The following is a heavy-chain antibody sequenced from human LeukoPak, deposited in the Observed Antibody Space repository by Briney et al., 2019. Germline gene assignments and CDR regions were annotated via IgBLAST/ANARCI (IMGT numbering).Heavy chain of an antibody. D-gene: IGHD3-9*01. Sequence: GASVKASCKASGGTFSSYAISWVRQAPGQGLEWMGGIIPIFGTANYAQKFQGRVTITADESTSTAYMELSSLRSEDTAVYYCARVDDILTGYPRWGQGTLVTVSS. J-gene: IGHJ4*02. CDR2: IIPIFGTA. CDR1: GGTFSSYA. CDR3: ARVDDILTGYPR. V-gene: IGHV1-69*01.